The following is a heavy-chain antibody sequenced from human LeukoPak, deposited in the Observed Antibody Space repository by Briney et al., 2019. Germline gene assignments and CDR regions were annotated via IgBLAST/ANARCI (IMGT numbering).Heavy chain of an antibody. CDR2: ITSSRTYI. CDR3: ARDPTPRYCSGGSCYTHYGMDV. Sequence: PGGSLRLSCAASAFTFSSYTMNWVRQAPGKGLEWVSAITSSRTYIYYAESVRGRFTVSRDNAKNSVYLQMNSLRAEDTAVYYCARDPTPRYCSGGSCYTHYGMDVWGQGTTATVSS. CDR1: AFTFSSYT. V-gene: IGHV3-21*06. J-gene: IGHJ6*02. D-gene: IGHD2-15*01.